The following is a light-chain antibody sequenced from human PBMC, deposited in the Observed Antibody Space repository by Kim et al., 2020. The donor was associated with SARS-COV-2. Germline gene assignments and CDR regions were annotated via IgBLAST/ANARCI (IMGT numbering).Light chain of an antibody. J-gene: IGLJ2*01. Sequence: SSELTQDPAVSVALGQTVRITCQGDSLRSYYATWYQQKSGQAPVLVFYGKNNRPSGIPDRFSSSSSGNTASLTLTGAQAADEADYYCKSRDSRGKVVFGGGTKVTVL. CDR3: KSRDSRGKVV. V-gene: IGLV3-19*01. CDR2: GKN. CDR1: SLRSYY.